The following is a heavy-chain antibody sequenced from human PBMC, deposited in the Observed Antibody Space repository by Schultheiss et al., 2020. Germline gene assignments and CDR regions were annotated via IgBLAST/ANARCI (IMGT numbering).Heavy chain of an antibody. V-gene: IGHV4-31*03. CDR1: GGSISSGGYY. J-gene: IGHJ6*02. D-gene: IGHD6-13*01. CDR3: ARDIRIRDSSSWYFPPDYYYYGMDV. CDR2: IYYSGST. Sequence: SETLSLTCTVSGGSISSGGYYWSWIRQHPGKGLEWIGYIYYSGSTYYNPSLKSRVTISVDTSKNQFSLKLSSVTAADTAVYYCARDIRIRDSSSWYFPPDYYYYGMDVWGQGTTVT.